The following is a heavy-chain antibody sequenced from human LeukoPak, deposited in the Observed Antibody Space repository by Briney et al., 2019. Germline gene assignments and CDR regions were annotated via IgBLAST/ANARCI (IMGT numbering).Heavy chain of an antibody. J-gene: IGHJ5*02. V-gene: IGHV1-18*01. CDR3: ARKWIVGVTFGFDP. Sequence: GASVKVSCKASVYTFTSYGISWVRQAPGQGLEWVGWISAYNGNTNNAQKLQGRVIITTDTSTNTAYMQLRSLRSDDTAVYYCARKWIVGVTFGFDPWGQGTRVTVSS. CDR2: ISAYNGNT. D-gene: IGHD1-26*01. CDR1: VYTFTSYG.